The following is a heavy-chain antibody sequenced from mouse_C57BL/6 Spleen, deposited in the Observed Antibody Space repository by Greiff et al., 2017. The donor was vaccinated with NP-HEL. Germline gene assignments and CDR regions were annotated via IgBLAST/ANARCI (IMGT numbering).Heavy chain of an antibody. V-gene: IGHV5-16*01. J-gene: IGHJ2*01. CDR2: INYDGSST. CDR3: ARLTTDYFDY. CDR1: GFTFSDYY. D-gene: IGHD1-1*01. Sequence: EVKVVESEGGLVQPGSSMKLSCTASGFTFSDYYMAWVRQVPEKGLEWVANINYDGSSTYYLDSLKSRFIISRDNAKNILYLQMSSLKSEDTATYYCARLTTDYFDYWGQGTTLTVSS.